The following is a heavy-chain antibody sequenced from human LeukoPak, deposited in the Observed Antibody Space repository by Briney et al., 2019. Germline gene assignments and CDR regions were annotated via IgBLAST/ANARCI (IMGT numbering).Heavy chain of an antibody. D-gene: IGHD6-13*01. Sequence: ASVKVSCKASGYSFTDYYMHWVRQAPGQGLEWMGWINPNSGATNYAQKFQGRVTMTRDTSVSTAYMELSRLRSDDTAVYYCARVLLGSSPKFDYWGQGTLVTVSS. CDR3: ARVLLGSSPKFDY. V-gene: IGHV1-2*02. CDR1: GYSFTDYY. J-gene: IGHJ4*02. CDR2: INPNSGAT.